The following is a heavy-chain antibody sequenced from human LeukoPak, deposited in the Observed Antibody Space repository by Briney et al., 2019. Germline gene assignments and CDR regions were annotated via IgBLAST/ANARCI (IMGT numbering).Heavy chain of an antibody. J-gene: IGHJ6*03. CDR2: VIYTGST. V-gene: IGHV4-59*01. Sequence: PSETLSLTCNVSGGSISNYYWTWIRQPPGKGLEWIGYVIYTGSTNYNPSLKSRVTISIDTSKNQFSLKLNSVTAADTAVYYCARGAVTRGFYYMDVWGKGTTVTSS. D-gene: IGHD2-21*02. CDR3: ARGAVTRGFYYMDV. CDR1: GGSISNYY.